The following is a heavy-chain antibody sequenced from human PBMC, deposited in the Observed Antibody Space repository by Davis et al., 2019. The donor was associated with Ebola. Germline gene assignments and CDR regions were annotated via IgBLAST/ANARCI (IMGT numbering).Heavy chain of an antibody. CDR3: ARNGYRDYQYSYFMDV. V-gene: IGHV6-1*01. D-gene: IGHD5-24*01. CDR2: TYYRSEWYN. CDR1: GDSVSSNSAA. J-gene: IGHJ6*03. Sequence: HSQTLSLTCAISGDSVSSNSAAWNWIRQSPSRGLEWLGRTYYRSEWYNDYAISVKSRITINSDTAKNQFSLQLDSVTPDDTAVYYCARNGYRDYQYSYFMDVWGKGTTVTVSS.